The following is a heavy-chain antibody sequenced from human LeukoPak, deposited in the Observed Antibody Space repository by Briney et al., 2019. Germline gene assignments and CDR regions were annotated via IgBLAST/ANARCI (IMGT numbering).Heavy chain of an antibody. CDR1: GFTFSNYN. J-gene: IGHJ4*02. D-gene: IGHD6-13*01. CDR3: AREGPLYSSSWCDY. CDR2: ISSRGSYT. V-gene: IGHV3-21*06. Sequence: PGGSLRLSCAASGFTFSNYNMNWVRQAPGKGLEWVSYISSRGSYTYYADSVKGRFTISRDNAKNSLYLQMNSLRAEDTAVYYCAREGPLYSSSWCDYWGQGTLVTVSS.